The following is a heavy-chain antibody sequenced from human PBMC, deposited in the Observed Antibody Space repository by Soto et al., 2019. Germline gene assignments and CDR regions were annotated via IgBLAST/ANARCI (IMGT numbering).Heavy chain of an antibody. CDR2: IYYSGST. CDR1: GGSISSYY. J-gene: IGHJ5*02. V-gene: IGHV4-59*01. D-gene: IGHD3-10*01. Sequence: PPDTLSLTFTVSGGSISSYYWSWIRQPPGKGLEWILYIYYSGSTNYNPSLKSRVTISVDTSKNQFSLKLSSVTAADTAVYYCARATAVMVRGANNWLDXWGQGTLVTVSX. CDR3: ARATAVMVRGANNWLDX.